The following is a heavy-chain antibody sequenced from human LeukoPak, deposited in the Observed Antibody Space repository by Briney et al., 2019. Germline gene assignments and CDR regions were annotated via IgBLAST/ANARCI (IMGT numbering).Heavy chain of an antibody. V-gene: IGHV3-15*01. CDR3: TTGGSYYEN. CDR2: IKFKTDGGTA. CDR1: GFTFSSYA. J-gene: IGHJ4*02. Sequence: GGSLRLSCAASGFTFSSYAMTWVRQAPGKGLEWVGRIKFKTDGGTADYAAPVKGRFTISRDDSKNTLYLQMNSLKTEDTAVYSCTTGGSYYENWGQGTLVTVSS. D-gene: IGHD1-26*01.